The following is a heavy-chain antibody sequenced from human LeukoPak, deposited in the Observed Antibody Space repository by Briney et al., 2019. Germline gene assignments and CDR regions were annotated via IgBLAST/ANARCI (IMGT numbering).Heavy chain of an antibody. D-gene: IGHD6-13*01. CDR1: GYTFTSYG. V-gene: IGHV1-18*01. CDR2: ISAYNGNT. Sequence: ASVKVSCKASGYTFTSYGISWVRQAPGQGLEWMGWISAYNGNTNYAQKLQGRVTMTTGTSTSTAYMELRSLRSDDTAVYYCARDHSSSWYKANWFDPWGQGTLVTVSS. J-gene: IGHJ5*02. CDR3: ARDHSSSWYKANWFDP.